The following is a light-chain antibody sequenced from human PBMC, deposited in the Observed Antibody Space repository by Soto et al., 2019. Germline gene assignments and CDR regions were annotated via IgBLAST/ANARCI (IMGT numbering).Light chain of an antibody. CDR1: SSDVGGYNY. V-gene: IGLV2-11*01. CDR2: DVS. Sequence: QSALTQPRSVSGSPGQSVTISCTGTSSDVGGYNYVSWYQHHPGKAPKLMIYDVSKRPSGVPDRFSGSKSGNTASLTISGLQAEDEADYCCGSYAASYTHVFGTGTKLTVL. CDR3: GSYAASYTHV. J-gene: IGLJ1*01.